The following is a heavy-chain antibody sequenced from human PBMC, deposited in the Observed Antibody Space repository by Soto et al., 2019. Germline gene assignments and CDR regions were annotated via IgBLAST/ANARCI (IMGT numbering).Heavy chain of an antibody. Sequence: SETLSLTCTVSYGSLSVSNVFWGWVRQPPGKGLEWIGNIDYSGTAYFNPSLGTRVTFPVDTSKNQFSLTLYPVTAADTAVYYCARTTGRHLDFWGQGILVTVSS. V-gene: IGHV4-39*01. J-gene: IGHJ4*02. CDR3: ARTTGRHLDF. CDR2: IDYSGTA. CDR1: YGSLSVSNVF.